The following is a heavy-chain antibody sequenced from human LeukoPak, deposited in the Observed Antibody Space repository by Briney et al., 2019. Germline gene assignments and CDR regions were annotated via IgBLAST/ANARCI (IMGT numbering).Heavy chain of an antibody. J-gene: IGHJ2*01. CDR3: ARTDSNWYFDL. D-gene: IGHD3-22*01. CDR2: IYYSGST. CDR1: GGSISSYY. V-gene: IGHV4-59*08. Sequence: PSETLSLTCTVSGGSISSYYWSWIRQPPGKGLEWIGYIYYSGSTNYNPSLKSRVTISVDTSKNQFSLKLSSVTAADTAVYYCARTDSNWYFDLWGRGTLVTVSS.